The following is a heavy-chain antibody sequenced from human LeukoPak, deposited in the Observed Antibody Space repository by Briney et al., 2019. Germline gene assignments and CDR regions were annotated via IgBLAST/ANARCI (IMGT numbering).Heavy chain of an antibody. V-gene: IGHV3-30*04. CDR3: ARAPGYGAAYYFDY. CDR2: VSCDGSYK. Sequence: PGRSLRLSCAATGFTFSNFAMHWVRQAPGKGLEWVAVVSCDGSYKYYADSVKGRFTISRDNSKNTLYLQMNSLRAEDTAVYYCARAPGYGAAYYFDYWGQGTLVTVSS. D-gene: IGHD1-1*01. J-gene: IGHJ4*02. CDR1: GFTFSNFA.